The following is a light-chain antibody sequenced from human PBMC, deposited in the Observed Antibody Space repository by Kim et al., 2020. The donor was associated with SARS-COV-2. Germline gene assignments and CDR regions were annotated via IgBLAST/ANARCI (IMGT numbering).Light chain of an antibody. CDR1: SSDVGGYKY. J-gene: IGLJ2*01. CDR2: DVS. Sequence: GQSFTISCTGTSSDVGGYKYVSWYQQHPGKAPKLMIYDVSNRPSGVSNRFSGSKSGNTASLTISGLQAEDETAYYCSSYTSSSTLVFGGGTKVTVL. V-gene: IGLV2-14*03. CDR3: SSYTSSSTLV.